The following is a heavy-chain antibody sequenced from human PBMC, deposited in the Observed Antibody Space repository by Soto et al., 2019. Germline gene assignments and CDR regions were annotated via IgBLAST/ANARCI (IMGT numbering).Heavy chain of an antibody. J-gene: IGHJ4*02. Sequence: GGSLRLSCAASGFTFSNYAMSWVRQAPGKGLEWVSGISGSGDSTYYADSVKVRFTISRDNSKNTLYLQMNSLRAEDTAVYYCAKENSYDQVYFDYWGQGTLVTVSS. V-gene: IGHV3-23*01. CDR3: AKENSYDQVYFDY. CDR2: ISGSGDST. D-gene: IGHD5-18*01. CDR1: GFTFSNYA.